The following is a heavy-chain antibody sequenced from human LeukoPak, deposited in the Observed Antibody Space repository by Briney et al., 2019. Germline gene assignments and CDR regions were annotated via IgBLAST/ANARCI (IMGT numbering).Heavy chain of an antibody. Sequence: SETLPLTCTVSGGSISSYYWSWIRQPAGKGLEWIVRIYTSGSTNYNPSLKSRVTMSVDTSKNQFSLKLSSVTAADTAVYYCARGIVDYYDSSGYYDYWGQGTLVTVSS. V-gene: IGHV4-4*07. D-gene: IGHD3-22*01. CDR3: ARGIVDYYDSSGYYDY. CDR2: IYTSGST. J-gene: IGHJ4*02. CDR1: GGSISSYY.